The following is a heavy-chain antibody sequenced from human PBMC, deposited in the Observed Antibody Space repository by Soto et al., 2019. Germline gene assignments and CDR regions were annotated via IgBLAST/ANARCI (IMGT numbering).Heavy chain of an antibody. D-gene: IGHD6-13*01. J-gene: IGHJ4*02. V-gene: IGHV4-4*02. CDR2: IYHSGST. CDR3: ARVVLAAGIGLYFDY. CDR1: GGSISSSNW. Sequence: SETLSLTCAVSGGSISSSNWWSWVRQPPGKGLEWIGEIYHSGSTNYNPSLKSRVTISVDKSKNQFSLKLSSVTAADTAVYYCARVVLAAGIGLYFDYWGQGTLVTVSS.